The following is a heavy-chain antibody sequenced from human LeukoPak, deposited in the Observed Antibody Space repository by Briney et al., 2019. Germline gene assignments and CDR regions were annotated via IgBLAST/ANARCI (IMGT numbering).Heavy chain of an antibody. J-gene: IGHJ3*02. D-gene: IGHD3-22*01. Sequence: GGSLRLSCAASGFTFSSYAMSWVRQAPGKGLEWVSTISGSGGSTYYEDSVKGRFTISRDNSKNTMYLKMNSLRAEDTAVYYCAKDSSGYYAFDIWGQGTMVTVSS. CDR2: ISGSGGST. CDR1: GFTFSSYA. V-gene: IGHV3-23*01. CDR3: AKDSSGYYAFDI.